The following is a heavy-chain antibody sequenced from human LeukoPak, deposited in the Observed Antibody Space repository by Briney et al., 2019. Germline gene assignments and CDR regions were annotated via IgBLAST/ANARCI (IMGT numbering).Heavy chain of an antibody. Sequence: GGPLRLSCEASGFTFSNYGMHWVRQAPAEGLEWVDIISYDGSYKYYADSVRGRFTISRDDSKNTLYLQMNSLRAEDTAVYYCAKDRSNSWTFDYWGQGILVTVSS. V-gene: IGHV3-30*18. CDR3: AKDRSNSWTFDY. D-gene: IGHD6-13*01. CDR1: GFTFSNYG. CDR2: ISYDGSYK. J-gene: IGHJ4*02.